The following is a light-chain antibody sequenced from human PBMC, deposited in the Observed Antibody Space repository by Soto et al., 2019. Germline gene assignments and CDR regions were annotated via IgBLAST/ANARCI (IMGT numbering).Light chain of an antibody. J-gene: IGKJ4*01. V-gene: IGKV1-6*01. CDR3: LQDYNYPLT. Sequence: AIQLTQTQSSLSASVGESVTITCRASQDIDNYLNWYQHRPGEAPKLLIYAASSLQSGVPSRFSGSGSGTDFTLTISSLQPEDFATYYCLQDYNYPLTFGGGTKVDIK. CDR2: AAS. CDR1: QDIDNY.